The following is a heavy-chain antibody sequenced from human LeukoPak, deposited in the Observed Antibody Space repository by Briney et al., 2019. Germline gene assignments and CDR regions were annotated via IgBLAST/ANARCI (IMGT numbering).Heavy chain of an antibody. Sequence: SQTLSLTCTVSGGSVSSGDYYWSWIRQPPGKGLEWIGYIYYSGSTYYNPSLKSRVTISIDTSKNQFSLKLSSVTAADTAVYYCARDPGFGEPNNWFDPWGQGTPVTVSS. D-gene: IGHD3-10*01. CDR1: GGSVSSGDYY. V-gene: IGHV4-30-4*08. J-gene: IGHJ5*02. CDR2: IYYSGST. CDR3: ARDPGFGEPNNWFDP.